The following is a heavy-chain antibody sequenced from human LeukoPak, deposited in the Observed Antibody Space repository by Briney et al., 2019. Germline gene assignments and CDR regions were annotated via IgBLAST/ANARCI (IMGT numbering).Heavy chain of an antibody. D-gene: IGHD3-10*01. CDR3: ARVMRGGSGSYAY. Sequence: ASVKVSCKASGYTFTGYYMHWVRQAPGQGLGWMGWINPNSGGTNYAQKFQGRVTMTRDTSISTAYMELSRLRSDDTAVYYCARVMRGGSGSYAYWGQGTLVTVSS. J-gene: IGHJ4*02. V-gene: IGHV1-2*02. CDR2: INPNSGGT. CDR1: GYTFTGYY.